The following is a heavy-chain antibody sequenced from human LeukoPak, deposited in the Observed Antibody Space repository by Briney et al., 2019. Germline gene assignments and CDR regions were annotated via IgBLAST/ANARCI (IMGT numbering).Heavy chain of an antibody. Sequence: GSLRLSCEASGFTLSGNWMSWVRQAPGKGLEGGASIKPDGSQKLYVDSVKGRFTISRDNTKSSLYLQMNSLGAEDTAMYYCAKLLGTATTYDSWGQGTRVTVSS. D-gene: IGHD5-24*01. CDR3: AKLLGTATTYDS. CDR1: GFTLSGNW. V-gene: IGHV3-7*01. J-gene: IGHJ4*02. CDR2: IKPDGSQK.